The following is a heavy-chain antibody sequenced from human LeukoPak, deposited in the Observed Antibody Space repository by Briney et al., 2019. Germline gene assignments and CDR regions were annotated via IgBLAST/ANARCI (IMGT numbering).Heavy chain of an antibody. Sequence: SETLSLTCTVSGGSISSYYWSWIRQPAGKGLEWIGRIYTSGSTNYNPSLKSRVTMSVDTSKNQFSLKLSSVTAADTAAYYCARDLSWSGYFDYWGQGTLVTVSS. D-gene: IGHD3-3*01. V-gene: IGHV4-4*07. CDR1: GGSISSYY. CDR3: ARDLSWSGYFDY. CDR2: IYTSGST. J-gene: IGHJ4*02.